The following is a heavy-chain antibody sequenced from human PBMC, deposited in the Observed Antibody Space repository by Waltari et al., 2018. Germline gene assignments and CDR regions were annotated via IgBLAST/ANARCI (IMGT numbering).Heavy chain of an antibody. Sequence: VQLVQSGAEVKKPEASVKVSCKASGYTFTDYHIYWVRQAPGQGLEWVALLHCNSGVTSLSQKFRGRVTMTRDTSISTAYLELTSLTSDDTAVYYCARDGIGGAHLDYWGQGTLVTVSS. V-gene: IGHV1-2*02. CDR1: GYTFTDYH. J-gene: IGHJ4*02. CDR3: ARDGIGGAHLDY. CDR2: LHCNSGVT. D-gene: IGHD6-19*01.